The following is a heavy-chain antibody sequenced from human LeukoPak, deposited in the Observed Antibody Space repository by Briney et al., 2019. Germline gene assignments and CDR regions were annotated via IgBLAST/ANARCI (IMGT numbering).Heavy chain of an antibody. CDR2: ISSSSSYI. CDR3: ARLPLYSSGWYFYYYYMDV. J-gene: IGHJ6*03. D-gene: IGHD6-19*01. Sequence: GGSLRLSCAASGFTFSSYSMNWVRQAPGKWLEWVSSISSSSSYIYYADSVKGRFTISRDNAKNSLYLQMNSLRAEDTAVYYCARLPLYSSGWYFYYYYMDVWGKGTTVTVSS. CDR1: GFTFSSYS. V-gene: IGHV3-21*01.